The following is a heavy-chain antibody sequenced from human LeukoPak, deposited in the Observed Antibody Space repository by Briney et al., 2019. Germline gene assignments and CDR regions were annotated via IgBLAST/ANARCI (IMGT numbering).Heavy chain of an antibody. CDR3: AREWWWHRGGV. CDR1: GFTFSSYG. D-gene: IGHD2-21*01. J-gene: IGHJ6*02. CDR2: IWYDGSNK. Sequence: GGPLRLSCAVSGFTFSSYGMHWVRQAPGKGLEWVSVIWYDGSNKYYADSVKGRFTISRDNSKNTLYLQMNSLRAEDTAVYYCAREWWWHRGGVSGQGTTVTVSS. V-gene: IGHV3-33*01.